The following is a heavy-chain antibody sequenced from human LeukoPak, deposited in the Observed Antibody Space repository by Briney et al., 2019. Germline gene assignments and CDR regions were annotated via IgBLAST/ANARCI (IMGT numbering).Heavy chain of an antibody. Sequence: PGGSLRLSCVASGLSFINYAMTWVRQAPGKGLEWVSTINSGSAGSTSYADPVRGRSTISRDNSKNTLYLQMNSLRAEDTAVYYCAKGLPFDYWGQGTLVTVSS. CDR1: GLSFINYA. CDR3: AKGLPFDY. J-gene: IGHJ4*02. V-gene: IGHV3-23*01. CDR2: INSGSAGST.